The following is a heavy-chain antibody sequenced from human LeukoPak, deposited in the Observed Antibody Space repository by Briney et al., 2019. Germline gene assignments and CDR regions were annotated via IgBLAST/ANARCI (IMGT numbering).Heavy chain of an antibody. CDR2: TSGSGGST. Sequence: GGSLRLSCAASGFTFSSYAMSWVRQAPGKGLEWVSATSGSGGSTYYADSVKGRFTISRDNSKNTLYLQMNSLRAEDTAVYYCAKDRDLDIVATFDPWGQGTLVTVSS. CDR3: AKDRDLDIVATFDP. CDR1: GFTFSSYA. D-gene: IGHD5-12*01. V-gene: IGHV3-23*01. J-gene: IGHJ5*02.